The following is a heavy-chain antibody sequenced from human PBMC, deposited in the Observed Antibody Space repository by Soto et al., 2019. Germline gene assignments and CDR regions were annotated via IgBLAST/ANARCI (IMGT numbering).Heavy chain of an antibody. J-gene: IGHJ4*02. CDR2: IYYSGST. CDR1: GGSISSYY. Sequence: SETLSLTCTVSGGSISSYYWSWIRQPPGKGLEWIGYIYYSGSTNYNPSLKSRVTISVDTSKNQFSLKLSSVTAADTAVYYCARGTYYYDSTDWGQGTLVTVSP. D-gene: IGHD3-22*01. CDR3: ARGTYYYDSTD. V-gene: IGHV4-59*01.